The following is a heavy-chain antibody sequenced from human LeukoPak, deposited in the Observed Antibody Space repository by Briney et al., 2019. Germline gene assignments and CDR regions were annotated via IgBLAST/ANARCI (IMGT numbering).Heavy chain of an antibody. Sequence: GGSLRLSCAASGFTFSNYAMSWVRQAPGKGLEWVSAISGTGGNTYYADSVKGRFTISRDNSKNTLYLQMNSLRAEDTAVYYCAKEKGRYGDVGSAFDIWGQGTMVTVSS. CDR2: ISGTGGNT. CDR3: AKEKGRYGDVGSAFDI. D-gene: IGHD3-10*01. CDR1: GFTFSNYA. V-gene: IGHV3-23*01. J-gene: IGHJ3*02.